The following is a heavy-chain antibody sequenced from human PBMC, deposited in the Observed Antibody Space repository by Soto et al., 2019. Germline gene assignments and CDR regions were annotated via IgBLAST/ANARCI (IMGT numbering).Heavy chain of an antibody. CDR3: ASGWFRPF. Sequence: GGSLRLSCAVSGLTFSNCWMSWVRQAPGKGLEWVANINEDGSERYYVDSVEGRFTISRDNAKNSLYLQMNSLRTEDAAEYNRASGWFRPFWGQGTLVTVSS. CDR2: INEDGSER. D-gene: IGHD2-15*01. CDR1: GLTFSNCW. J-gene: IGHJ4*02. V-gene: IGHV3-7*05.